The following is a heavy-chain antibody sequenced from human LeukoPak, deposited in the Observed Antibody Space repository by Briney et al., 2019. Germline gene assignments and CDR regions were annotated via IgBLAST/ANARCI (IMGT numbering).Heavy chain of an antibody. CDR1: GYTFTGYY. J-gene: IGHJ4*02. V-gene: IGHV1-3*03. Sequence: ASVKVSCKASGYTFTGYYMHWVRQAPGQRLEWMGWINAGNGNTKYSQEFQGRVTITRDTSASTAYMELSSLRSEDMAVYYCARYHRWYAFDYWGQGTLVTVSS. CDR3: ARYHRWYAFDY. CDR2: INAGNGNT. D-gene: IGHD6-13*01.